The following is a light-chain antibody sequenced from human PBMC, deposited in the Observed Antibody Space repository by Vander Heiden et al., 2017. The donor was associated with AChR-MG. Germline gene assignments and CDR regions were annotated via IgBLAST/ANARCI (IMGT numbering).Light chain of an antibody. Sequence: SYELTQPPSVSVSPGQTASITCSGDRLGDKYVCWYQQRPGQSPVLFIYQDYKRPSGIPERFSGSTSGNTATLTISGTQPMDEADYYCQAWDKTSDVVFGGGTKLTVL. J-gene: IGLJ2*01. CDR2: QDY. CDR3: QAWDKTSDVV. CDR1: RLGDKY. V-gene: IGLV3-1*01.